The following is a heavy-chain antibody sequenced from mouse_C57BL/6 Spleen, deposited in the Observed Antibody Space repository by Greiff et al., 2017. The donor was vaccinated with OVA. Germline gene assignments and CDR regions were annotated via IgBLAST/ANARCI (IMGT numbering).Heavy chain of an antibody. D-gene: IGHD2-3*01. CDR2: IWGDG. CDR3: AKSPYEGYYFAY. Sequence: QVQLQQSGPGLVAPSQTLSITCTVSGFSLTSYGVSWVRQPPGKGLEWLGVIWGDGSISKDNSKIQVFLKLNSLQTDDTASYYCAKSPYEGYYFAYWGQGTLVTVSA. V-gene: IGHV2-3*01. J-gene: IGHJ3*01. CDR1: GFSLTSYG.